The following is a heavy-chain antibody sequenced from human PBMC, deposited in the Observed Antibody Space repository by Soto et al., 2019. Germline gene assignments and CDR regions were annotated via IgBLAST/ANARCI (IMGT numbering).Heavy chain of an antibody. CDR1: GGSISSYY. D-gene: IGHD3-10*01. Sequence: QVQLQESGPGLVKPSETLSLTCTVSGGSISSYYWSWIRQPPGKGLEWIGYIYYSGSTNYNPSLKSRVTLSVDTSKNQFSLKLSSVTAADTAVYYCARSYGSGSYYKTAYYYYMDVWGKGTTVTVSS. CDR2: IYYSGST. V-gene: IGHV4-59*08. CDR3: ARSYGSGSYYKTAYYYYMDV. J-gene: IGHJ6*03.